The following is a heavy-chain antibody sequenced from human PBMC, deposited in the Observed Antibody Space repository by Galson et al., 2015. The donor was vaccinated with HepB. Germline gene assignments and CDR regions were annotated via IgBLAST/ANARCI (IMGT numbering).Heavy chain of an antibody. D-gene: IGHD6-19*01. CDR2: ISSSGTRI. Sequence: SLRLSCAASEFTFNSYDMNWVRQAPGKGLEWVSSISSSGTRIYYADSVEGRFTISRDNAKNSLYLQMNSLRVEDTAVYYCARLAQYSSGWYFYYGLDVWGQGTTVTVSS. J-gene: IGHJ6*02. V-gene: IGHV3-48*03. CDR1: EFTFNSYD. CDR3: ARLAQYSSGWYFYYGLDV.